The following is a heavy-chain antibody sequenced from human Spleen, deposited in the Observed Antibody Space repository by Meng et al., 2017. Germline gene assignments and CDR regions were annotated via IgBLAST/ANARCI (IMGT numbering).Heavy chain of an antibody. CDR2: INPNSGDT. CDR1: EYTFTGYY. D-gene: IGHD6-19*01. V-gene: IGHV1-2*06. J-gene: IGHJ4*02. Sequence: ASVKVSCKASEYTFTGYYMHWVRQAPGQGPEWMGRINPNSGDTFYAQKFQGRVTMTRDTPISTAYMELTRLRSDDTAVYYCAREGGGIAVAGITGGGEFDYWGQGTQVTVSS. CDR3: AREGGGIAVAGITGGGEFDY.